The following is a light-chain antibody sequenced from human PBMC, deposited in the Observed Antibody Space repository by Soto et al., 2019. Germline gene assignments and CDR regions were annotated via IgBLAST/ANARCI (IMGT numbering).Light chain of an antibody. Sequence: EIVLTQSPVTLSLSPGERATLSCRASQSVSSSYLAWYQQKPGQAPRLLIYEASNRAAGIPARFSGSGSGTDFTLTITSLEPEDFAFYYCHQRQRWPRTFGQGTKVDIK. CDR2: EAS. V-gene: IGKV3D-20*02. CDR3: HQRQRWPRT. J-gene: IGKJ1*01. CDR1: QSVSSSY.